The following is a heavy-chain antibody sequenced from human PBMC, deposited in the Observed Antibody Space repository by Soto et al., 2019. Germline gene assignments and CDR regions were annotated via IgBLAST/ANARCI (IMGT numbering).Heavy chain of an antibody. V-gene: IGHV3-33*01. Sequence: QVQLVESGGGVVQPGRSLRLSCAASGFTFSSYGMHWVRQAPGKGLEWVAVIWYDGSNKYYADSVKGRFTISRDNSKTTLYLQMNSLRAEDTAVYYCARVHKAYSSGWFPSQAFDYWGQGTLVTVSS. CDR1: GFTFSSYG. D-gene: IGHD6-19*01. J-gene: IGHJ4*02. CDR2: IWYDGSNK. CDR3: ARVHKAYSSGWFPSQAFDY.